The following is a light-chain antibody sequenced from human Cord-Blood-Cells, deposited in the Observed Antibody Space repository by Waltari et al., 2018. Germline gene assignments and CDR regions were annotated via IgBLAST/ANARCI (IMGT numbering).Light chain of an antibody. CDR2: EDN. CDR1: SGSIASNY. CDR3: QSYDSSNPYVV. Sequence: NFMLTQPHSVSESPGKTVTISCTRSSGSIASNYVQWYQQRPGSAPTTVIYEDNQRPSWVPGRFSGSIDSSSNSASLTISGLKTEDEADYYCQSYDSSNPYVVFGGGTKLTVL. J-gene: IGLJ2*01. V-gene: IGLV6-57*03.